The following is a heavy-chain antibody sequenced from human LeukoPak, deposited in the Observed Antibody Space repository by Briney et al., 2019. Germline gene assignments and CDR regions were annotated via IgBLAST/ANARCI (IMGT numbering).Heavy chain of an antibody. CDR2: INLNSGGT. CDR3: ARGIEFTISNY. CDR1: GYTFTNYY. V-gene: IGHV1-2*02. J-gene: IGHJ4*02. D-gene: IGHD3-9*01. Sequence: ASVKVSCKASGYTFTNYYMHWVRQAPGQGLEWMGWINLNSGGTNYAQKSQGRVTMTRDTSISTAYMELSSLRSDDTAVYYCARGIEFTISNYWGQGTLVTVSS.